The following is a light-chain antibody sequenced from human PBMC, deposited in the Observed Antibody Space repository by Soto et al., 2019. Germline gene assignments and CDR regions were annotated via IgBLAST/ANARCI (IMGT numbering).Light chain of an antibody. CDR3: QKYGTSLT. Sequence: EIVLTQSPGTLSLSPGERATLSCRASQSVSSNYLAWYQQKLGQAPRLLIFGASSRATGVPDRFSGSGSGTDFTLTISRLEPEDFTVYYCQKYGTSLTFGG. CDR2: GAS. J-gene: IGKJ4*01. V-gene: IGKV3-20*01. CDR1: QSVSSNY.